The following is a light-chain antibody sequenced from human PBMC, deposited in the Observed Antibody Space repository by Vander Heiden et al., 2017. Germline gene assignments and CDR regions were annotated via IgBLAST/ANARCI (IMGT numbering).Light chain of an antibody. CDR1: QSVSSSY. CDR2: GAS. Sequence: VLTQTPGTLSLSPGERATLSCRASQSVSSSYLAWYQQKPGQAPRLLIYGASSRATGIPDSFSGSGSGTDFTLTISRLEPEDFAVYYCQQYGSSLFTFGQGTRLEIK. CDR3: QQYGSSLFT. V-gene: IGKV3-20*01. J-gene: IGKJ5*01.